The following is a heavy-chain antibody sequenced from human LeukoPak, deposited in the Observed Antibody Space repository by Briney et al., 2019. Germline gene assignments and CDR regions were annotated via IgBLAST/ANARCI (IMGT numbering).Heavy chain of an antibody. V-gene: IGHV4-34*01. CDR1: GGSFSGYY. D-gene: IGHD2-2*01. CDR2: INHSGST. Sequence: SETLSLTCAVYGGSFSGYYWSWIGQPPGKGLEWIGEINHSGSTNYNPSLKSRVTISVDTSKNQFSLKLSSVTAADAAVYYCARRPSRQRYGPNDAFDIWGQGTMVTVSS. J-gene: IGHJ3*02. CDR3: ARRPSRQRYGPNDAFDI.